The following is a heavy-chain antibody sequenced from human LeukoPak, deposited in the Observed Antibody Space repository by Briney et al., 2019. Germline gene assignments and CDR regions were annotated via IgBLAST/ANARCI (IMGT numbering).Heavy chain of an antibody. Sequence: SGPTVVKPTQTLTLTCTFSGFSVSTSGVGVGWIRQSPGKALEWLALLYWNDDKRYSPSLKSRLTITKDTSKNQVVLTMTTMDPVDTATYYCAHSQAGGYCTGGCCYNVWFDPWGQGTLVTVSS. V-gene: IGHV2-5*01. CDR1: GFSVSTSGVG. CDR3: AHSQAGGYCTGGCCYNVWFDP. J-gene: IGHJ5*02. D-gene: IGHD2-15*01. CDR2: LYWNDDK.